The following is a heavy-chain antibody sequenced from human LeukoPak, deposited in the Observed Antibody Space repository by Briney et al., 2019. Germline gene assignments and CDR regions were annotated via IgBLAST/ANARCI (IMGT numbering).Heavy chain of an antibody. CDR3: AKWVAAGFDY. D-gene: IGHD6-13*01. V-gene: IGHV3-23*01. J-gene: IGHJ4*02. Sequence: GGSLRLSCAASGFTFSSYAMSWVRQAPGKGLEWVSAISGSGGSTYYADSVKGRFTISRDNSKDTLYLQMNSLRAEDTALYYCAKWVAAGFDYWGQGTLVTVSS. CDR1: GFTFSSYA. CDR2: ISGSGGST.